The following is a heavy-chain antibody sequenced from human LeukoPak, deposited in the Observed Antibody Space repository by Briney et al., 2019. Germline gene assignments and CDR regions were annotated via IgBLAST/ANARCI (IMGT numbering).Heavy chain of an antibody. J-gene: IGHJ1*01. CDR2: IRSKTDGGTT. CDR3: AKHIYGVVSIQQ. CDR1: GFTFSSYA. V-gene: IGHV3-15*01. Sequence: GGSLRLSCAASGFTFSSYAMHWVRQAPGKGLEWVGRIRSKTDGGTTDYAVSVQGRFTISRDDSKNTLYLQMSILKTEDTAVYYCAKHIYGVVSIQQWGQGTLVTVSS. D-gene: IGHD3-3*01.